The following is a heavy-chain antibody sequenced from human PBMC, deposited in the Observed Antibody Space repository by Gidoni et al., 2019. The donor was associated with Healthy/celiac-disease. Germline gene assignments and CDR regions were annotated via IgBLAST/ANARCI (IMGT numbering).Heavy chain of an antibody. CDR3: AKDMGRGYSYGIFDY. CDR2: ISWDGGST. Sequence: VVQPGGSLRLSCAASGFTFDDYTMHWVRQAPGKGLEWVSLISWDGGSTYYADSVKGRFTISRDNSKNSLYLQMNSLRTEDTALYYCAKDMGRGYSYGIFDYWGQGTLVTVSS. D-gene: IGHD5-18*01. V-gene: IGHV3-43*01. J-gene: IGHJ4*02. CDR1: GFTFDDYT.